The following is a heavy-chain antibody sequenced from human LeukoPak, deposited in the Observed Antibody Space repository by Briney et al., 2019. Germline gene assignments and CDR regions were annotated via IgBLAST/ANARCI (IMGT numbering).Heavy chain of an antibody. Sequence: GGSLRLSCAASGFTFSSYAMHWVRQAPGKGLEWVAVISYDGSNKYYADSVKGRFTISRDNSKNTLYLQMNSLRAEDTAVYYCAAGYSSSSPVDYWGQGTLVTVSS. D-gene: IGHD6-13*01. J-gene: IGHJ4*02. CDR2: ISYDGSNK. CDR1: GFTFSSYA. V-gene: IGHV3-30-3*01. CDR3: AAGYSSSSPVDY.